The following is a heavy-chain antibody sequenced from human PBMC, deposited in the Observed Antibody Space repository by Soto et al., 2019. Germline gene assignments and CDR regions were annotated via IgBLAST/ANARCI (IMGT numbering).Heavy chain of an antibody. CDR3: ARFGYYYDSSGYLYYFDY. CDR2: IYYSGST. J-gene: IGHJ4*02. D-gene: IGHD3-22*01. V-gene: IGHV4-31*02. CDR1: GGSISSGGYY. Sequence: SETLSLTCTVSGGSISSGGYYWSWIRQHPGKGLEWIGYIYYSGSTYYNPSLKSRVTISVDTSKNQFSLKLSSVTAADTAVYYCARFGYYYDSSGYLYYFDYWGQGTLVTVSS.